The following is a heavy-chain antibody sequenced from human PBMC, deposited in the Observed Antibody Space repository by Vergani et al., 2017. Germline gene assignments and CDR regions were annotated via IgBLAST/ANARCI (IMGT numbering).Heavy chain of an antibody. J-gene: IGHJ6*02. CDR2: IIPILGTA. V-gene: IGHV1-69*01. D-gene: IGHD3-22*01. CDR1: GGTFSSYA. Sequence: QVQLVQSGAEVKKPGSSVKVSCKASGGTFSSYAISWVRQAPGQGLEWMGGIIPILGTANYAQKFQGRGTITADESTRTANMELSSLRAEDTAVYYCARGDYYDSSGYPNHSYYYYGMDVWGQGTTVTVSS. CDR3: ARGDYYDSSGYPNHSYYYYGMDV.